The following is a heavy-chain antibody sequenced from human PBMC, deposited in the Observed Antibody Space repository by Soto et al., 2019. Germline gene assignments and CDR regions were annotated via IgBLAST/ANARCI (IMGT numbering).Heavy chain of an antibody. V-gene: IGHV3-33*01. CDR1: GFTFSSYG. CDR2: IWYDGSNK. D-gene: IGHD4-17*01. J-gene: IGHJ2*01. CDR3: ARGRVTKRSNWYFDL. Sequence: QVQLVESGGGVVQPGRSLRLSFAASGFTFSSYGMHWVRQAPGKGLEWVAVIWYDGSNKYYADSVKGRFTISRDNSKNMLYLQMNSLRAEDTAVYNCARGRVTKRSNWYFDLWGRGTLVTVSS.